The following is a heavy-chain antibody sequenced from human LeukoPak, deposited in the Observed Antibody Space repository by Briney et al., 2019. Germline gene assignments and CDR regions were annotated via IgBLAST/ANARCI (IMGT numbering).Heavy chain of an antibody. Sequence: SETLSLTCTVSGGSISSGYYYWTWIRQHPGKGLEWICYIYHSGSTYYNPSLKSRVTISVDTSTNQFSLKLSSVTAADTAVYYCARRDQMEENAFDLWGQGTMVTVSS. CDR3: ARRDQMEENAFDL. J-gene: IGHJ3*01. V-gene: IGHV4-31*03. CDR2: IYHSGST. D-gene: IGHD5-24*01. CDR1: GGSISSGYYY.